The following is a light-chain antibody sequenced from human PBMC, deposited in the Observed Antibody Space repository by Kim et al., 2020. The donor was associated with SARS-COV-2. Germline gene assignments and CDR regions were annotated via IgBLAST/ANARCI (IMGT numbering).Light chain of an antibody. CDR2: GAS. CDR1: QSVRSN. CDR3: QQYNNWPPLLYT. Sequence: EIVMTQSPATLSVSPGERATLSCRASQSVRSNLAWYQQKPGQAPRLLIYGASTRATGIPARFSGSGSGTEFTLTISSLQSEDFAVYYCQQYNNWPPLLYTFGQGTKLEI. J-gene: IGKJ2*01. V-gene: IGKV3-15*01.